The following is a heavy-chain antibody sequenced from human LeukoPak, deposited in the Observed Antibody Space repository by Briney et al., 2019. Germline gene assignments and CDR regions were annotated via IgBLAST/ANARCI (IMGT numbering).Heavy chain of an antibody. D-gene: IGHD3-22*01. Sequence: GGSLRLSCAAPGFTFDDYVMSWVRHAPGQGLEWVSGINWNGGSTVYADSVKGRFTSSRDNAKNSLYLQMTSLRAEDTALYYCARDYYDSSGPHDAFDMWGQGTMVTVSS. CDR3: ARDYYDSSGPHDAFDM. J-gene: IGHJ3*02. CDR1: GFTFDDYV. V-gene: IGHV3-20*04. CDR2: INWNGGST.